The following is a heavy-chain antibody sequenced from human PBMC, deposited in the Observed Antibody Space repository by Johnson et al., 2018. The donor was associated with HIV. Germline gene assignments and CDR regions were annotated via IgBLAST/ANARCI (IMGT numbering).Heavy chain of an antibody. D-gene: IGHD6-13*01. Sequence: QVQLVESGGGVVQPGRSLRLSCAASGFTFSSYAMHWVRQAPGTGLEWVAVISYDGSNKYYADSVKGRFTISRDNSKNTLYLQMNSLRAEDTAVYYCARDGGIAATDAFDIWGQGTMVTVSS. V-gene: IGHV3-30*04. J-gene: IGHJ3*02. CDR3: ARDGGIAATDAFDI. CDR2: ISYDGSNK. CDR1: GFTFSSYA.